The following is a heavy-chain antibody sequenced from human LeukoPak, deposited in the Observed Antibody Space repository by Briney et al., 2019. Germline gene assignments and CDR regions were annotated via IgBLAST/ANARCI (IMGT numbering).Heavy chain of an antibody. CDR3: ARAIRNQLLSDY. CDR2: MNPNSLNT. Sequence: ASVTVSCKPSGYTFSSFDVIWVRQAPGQGLEWIGWMNPNSLNTGYAQKFRGRVTMTGDTSISTAYMELSSLISEDTAVYYCARAIRNQLLSDYWGQGSLVTVSS. V-gene: IGHV1-8*01. D-gene: IGHD2-2*01. CDR1: GYTFSSFD. J-gene: IGHJ4*02.